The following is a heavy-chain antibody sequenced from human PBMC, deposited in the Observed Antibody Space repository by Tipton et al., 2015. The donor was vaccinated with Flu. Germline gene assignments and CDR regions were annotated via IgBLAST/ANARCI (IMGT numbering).Heavy chain of an antibody. D-gene: IGHD6-19*01. CDR3: VKGGWLDY. Sequence: SLRLSCEASGFKFYTLRMSWVRQAPGQGLEWVANISEDGSVTYYADSVRGRFTISRDNSKNSLYLQINSLRAEDTAVYYCVKGGWLDYWGQGTLVTVSS. CDR1: GFKFYTLR. CDR2: ISEDGSVT. J-gene: IGHJ4*02. V-gene: IGHV3-7*01.